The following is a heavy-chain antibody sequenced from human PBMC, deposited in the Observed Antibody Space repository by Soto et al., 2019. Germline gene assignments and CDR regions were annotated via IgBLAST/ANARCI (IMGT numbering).Heavy chain of an antibody. V-gene: IGHV3-11*05. CDR1: GFTFNDYY. Sequence: QVQLVESGGGLVKPGGSLRLSCAASGFTFNDYYMSWIRQAPGKGLEWVSYISSSSSYTNYADSVKGRFTISRDNAKNSLYLQMNSLRAEDTAVYYCARAQGVVTPPGVWGQGTMVTVSS. J-gene: IGHJ3*01. D-gene: IGHD2-21*02. CDR3: ARAQGVVTPPGV. CDR2: ISSSSSYT.